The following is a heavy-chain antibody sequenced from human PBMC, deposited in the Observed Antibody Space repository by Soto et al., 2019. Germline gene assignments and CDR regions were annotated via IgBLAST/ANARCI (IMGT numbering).Heavy chain of an antibody. Sequence: ETLSLTCAVSGYSISSGYYWGWIRQPPGKGLEWIGSIYHSGSTYYNPSLKSRVTISVDTSKNQFSLKLSSVTAADTAVYYCARTRTYRSSWFGRADYYYYGREVWGQGTPVLVSS. J-gene: IGHJ6*02. D-gene: IGHD6-13*01. V-gene: IGHV4-38-2*01. CDR3: ARTRTYRSSWFGRADYYYYGREV. CDR1: GYSISSGYY. CDR2: IYHSGST.